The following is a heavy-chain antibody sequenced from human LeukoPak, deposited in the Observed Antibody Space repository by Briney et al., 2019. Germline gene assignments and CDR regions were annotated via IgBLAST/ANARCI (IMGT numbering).Heavy chain of an antibody. CDR1: GFTFSTYE. J-gene: IGHJ4*02. CDR2: ISSSGSTI. CDR3: ARIDDYVWSRRFDY. D-gene: IGHD3-16*01. Sequence: GGSLRLSCAASGFTFSTYEMNWVRQAPGKGLEWVSYISSSGSTIYYGDSVQGRFTISRDNAKNSLYLQMNSLRAEDTAVYYCARIDDYVWSRRFDYWGQGTLVAVSS. V-gene: IGHV3-48*03.